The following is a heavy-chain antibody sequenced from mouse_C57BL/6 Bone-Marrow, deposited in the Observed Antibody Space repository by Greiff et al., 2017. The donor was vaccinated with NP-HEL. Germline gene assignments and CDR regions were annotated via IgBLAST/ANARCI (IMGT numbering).Heavy chain of an antibody. CDR3: ASYWDYFDY. Sequence: VKLKQSGAELVRPGASVKLSCKASGYTFTDYYINWVKQRPGQGLEWIARIYPGSGNTYYNEKFKGKATLTAEKSSSTAYMQLSSLTSEDSAVYFCASYWDYFDYWGQGTTLTVSS. D-gene: IGHD4-1*01. CDR2: IYPGSGNT. CDR1: GYTFTDYY. J-gene: IGHJ2*01. V-gene: IGHV1-76*01.